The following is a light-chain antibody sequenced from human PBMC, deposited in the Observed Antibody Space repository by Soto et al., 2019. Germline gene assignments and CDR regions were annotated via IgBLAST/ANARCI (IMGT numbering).Light chain of an antibody. CDR1: QSISAW. J-gene: IGKJ1*01. V-gene: IGKV1-5*03. CDR3: QQSNTYSGT. CDR2: RAS. Sequence: DIQMTQSPSTLSASVGDRVAITCRASQSISAWLAWYQQKPGKAPKILIYRASTLESGVPSRFSGSESGTEGTITISSLKTDDVATYYGQQSNTYSGTFGQGTKVDIK.